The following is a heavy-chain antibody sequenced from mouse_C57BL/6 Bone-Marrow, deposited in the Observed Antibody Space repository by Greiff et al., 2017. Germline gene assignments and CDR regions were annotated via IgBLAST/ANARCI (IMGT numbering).Heavy chain of an antibody. D-gene: IGHD1-1*01. CDR3: AKSVRMTTIVARRAMDY. CDR2: ICSGGST. Sequence: VQLEESGPGLVQPSQCLSITCTVSGFSLTSYGVHWVRQSPGQGLEWLGVICSGGSTDYNAAFMYRLSTTKDNSTSQVFFKMISLQADETAIYYCAKSVRMTTIVARRAMDYWGQGTSVTVSA. V-gene: IGHV2-5*01. CDR1: GFSLTSYG. J-gene: IGHJ4*01.